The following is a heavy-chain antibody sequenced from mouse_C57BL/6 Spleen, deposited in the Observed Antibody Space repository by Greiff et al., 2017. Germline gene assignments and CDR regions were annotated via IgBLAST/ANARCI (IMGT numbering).Heavy chain of an antibody. CDR2: IDPETGGT. Sequence: QVQLKQSGAELVRPGASVTLSCKASGYTFTDYEMHWVKQTPVHGLEWIGAIDPETGGTAYNQKFKGKAILTADKSSSTAYMELRSLTSEDSAVYYCTRRGYDVRRGFAYWGQGTLVTVSA. V-gene: IGHV1-15*01. CDR3: TRRGYDVRRGFAY. CDR1: GYTFTDYE. J-gene: IGHJ3*01. D-gene: IGHD2-3*01.